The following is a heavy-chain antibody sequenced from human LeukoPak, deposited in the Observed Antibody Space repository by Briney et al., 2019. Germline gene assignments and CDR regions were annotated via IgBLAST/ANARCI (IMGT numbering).Heavy chain of an antibody. CDR1: GFRLDNYW. D-gene: IGHD3-10*01. J-gene: IGHJ4*02. V-gene: IGHV3-7*05. Sequence: GGSLRLSCEASGFRLDNYWMTWVRQAPGKGLEWVADINEDGSKIYSLDSVKGRFTISRDNAKNSLSLQLNTLRAEDTGVYYCARWSHVSGRWFLDNWGRGTLVSVSS. CDR3: ARWSHVSGRWFLDN. CDR2: INEDGSKI.